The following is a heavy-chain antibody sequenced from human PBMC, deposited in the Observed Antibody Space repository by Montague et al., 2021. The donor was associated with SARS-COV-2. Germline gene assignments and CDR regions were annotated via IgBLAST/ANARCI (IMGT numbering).Heavy chain of an antibody. CDR2: RYQNGAT. J-gene: IGHJ4*02. Sequence: SETLSLTCSVSGFSISSGYYWGWIRQTPGKGLEWIGSRYQNGATYYSPSLKRPATILLDTSKDQFPLSLTSVTAADTAVYYCARSGVGIFDFSYFDSWGQGSLVIVSS. CDR1: GFSISSGYY. V-gene: IGHV4-38-2*02. D-gene: IGHD3-3*01. CDR3: ARSGVGIFDFSYFDS.